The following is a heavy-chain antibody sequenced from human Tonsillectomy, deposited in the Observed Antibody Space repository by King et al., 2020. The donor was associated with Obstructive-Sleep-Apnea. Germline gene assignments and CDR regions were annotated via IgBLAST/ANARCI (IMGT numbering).Heavy chain of an antibody. V-gene: IGHV4-31*03. D-gene: IGHD3-22*01. CDR3: ARSGSGYYIFDY. CDR2: IYYSGSA. J-gene: IGHJ4*02. CDR1: GGSISSGGYY. Sequence: QLQESGPGLVKPSQTLSLTCTVSGGSISSGGYYWSWIRQHPGKGLEWIGYIYYSGSAYYNPSLKIRVTITVDTSKNQFSLKLSSVTATDTAVYYCARSGSGYYIFDYWGQGTLVTVSS.